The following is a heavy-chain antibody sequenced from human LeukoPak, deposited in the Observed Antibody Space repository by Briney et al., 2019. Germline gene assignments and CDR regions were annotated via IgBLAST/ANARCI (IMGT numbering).Heavy chain of an antibody. J-gene: IGHJ4*02. CDR2: ISSSGGTI. D-gene: IGHD5-12*01. CDR1: GFTFSSYE. V-gene: IGHV3-48*03. Sequence: GGSLRLSCAASGFTFSSYEMNWVRQAPGKGLEWVSYISSSGGTIYYADSVKGRFTISRDNAKNSLYLQMNSLRAEDTAVYYCARTYSGYDRRTDYWGQGTLVTVSS. CDR3: ARTYSGYDRRTDY.